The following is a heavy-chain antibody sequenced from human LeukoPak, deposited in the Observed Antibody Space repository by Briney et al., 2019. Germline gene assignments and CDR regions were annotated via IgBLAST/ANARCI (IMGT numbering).Heavy chain of an antibody. CDR2: MNPNNGNT. D-gene: IGHD5-24*01. Sequence: ASVKVSCKASGYTFTSYGINWVRQATGQGLEWMGWMNPNNGNTGYAQKFQGRLPMTRNTSISTAYMELSSLRSEDTAVYYCARGLEMEVAAYWGQGTLVTVSS. J-gene: IGHJ4*02. CDR1: GYTFTSYG. CDR3: ARGLEMEVAAY. V-gene: IGHV1-8*01.